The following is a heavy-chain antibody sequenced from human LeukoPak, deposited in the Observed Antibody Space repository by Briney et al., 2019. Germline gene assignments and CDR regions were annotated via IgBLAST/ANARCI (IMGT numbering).Heavy chain of an antibody. CDR2: ITGSGDST. CDR3: AKGLDRGSFDS. Sequence: GGSLRLSCAASGFTFGSYTMSWVRQAPGKGLQWVSSITGSGDSTNYADSVKGRFTISRDNSQNTLYLQVNSLRAEDTTVYYCAKGLDRGSFDSWGQGSLVTVSS. J-gene: IGHJ4*02. D-gene: IGHD3-10*01. CDR1: GFTFGSYT. V-gene: IGHV3-23*01.